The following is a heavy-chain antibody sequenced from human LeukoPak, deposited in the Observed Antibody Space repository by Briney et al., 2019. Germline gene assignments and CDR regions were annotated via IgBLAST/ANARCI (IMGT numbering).Heavy chain of an antibody. Sequence: SEPLSLTCAVSGGSISSYYWSWIRQPPGKGLEWIGYFYHSGSTDYNPFLKSRVTISVDTSKNQFSLTLSSVTAADTAVYYCARRTVRATVFDYWDQGALVTVSS. V-gene: IGHV4-59*08. CDR1: GGSISSYY. CDR2: FYHSGST. J-gene: IGHJ4*02. CDR3: ARRTVRATVFDY. D-gene: IGHD1-26*01.